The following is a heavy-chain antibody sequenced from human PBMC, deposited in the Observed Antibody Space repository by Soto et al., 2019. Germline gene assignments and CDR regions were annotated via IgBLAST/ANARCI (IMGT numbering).Heavy chain of an antibody. Sequence: EVKLVESGGGLVQPGRSLRLSCAASGFTFDDYAMHWVRQAPGKGLEWVSGISWNSGSIGYAYSVKGRFTISRETTKKSLYLEMNSLRAEDTPLYYCAKDASSSGKCYFDYWVQGTLVTVSS. CDR3: AKDASSSGKCYFDY. CDR2: ISWNSGSI. CDR1: GFTFDDYA. V-gene: IGHV3-9*01. D-gene: IGHD6-19*01. J-gene: IGHJ4*02.